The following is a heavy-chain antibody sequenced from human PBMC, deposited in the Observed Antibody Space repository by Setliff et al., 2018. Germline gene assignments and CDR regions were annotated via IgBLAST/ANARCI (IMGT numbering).Heavy chain of an antibody. CDR3: ARDGLSSDYPDFDL. CDR1: GFPFSTYA. V-gene: IGHV3-30*04. J-gene: IGHJ4*02. D-gene: IGHD1-26*01. CDR2: ISNDGRIK. Sequence: GESLTISCAASGFPFSTYAIHWVRQASDKGLQWLTVISNDGRIKFYADSVKGRFTASRDNSKNTLYLQMTDLRPEDTAVYFCARDGLSSDYPDFDLWGQGTPVTVSS.